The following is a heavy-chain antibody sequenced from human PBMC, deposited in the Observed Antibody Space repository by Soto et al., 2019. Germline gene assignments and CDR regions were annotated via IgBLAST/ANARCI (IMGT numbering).Heavy chain of an antibody. Sequence: PSETLSLTCAVYGGSFSGYYWSWIRQPPGKGLEWIGEINHSGSTNYNPSLKSRVTISVDTSKNQFSLKLSSVTAADTAVYYCAGVTTVTTIDYWGQGTLVTVSS. CDR3: AGVTTVTTIDY. CDR1: GGSFSGYY. CDR2: INHSGST. V-gene: IGHV4-34*01. J-gene: IGHJ4*02. D-gene: IGHD4-17*01.